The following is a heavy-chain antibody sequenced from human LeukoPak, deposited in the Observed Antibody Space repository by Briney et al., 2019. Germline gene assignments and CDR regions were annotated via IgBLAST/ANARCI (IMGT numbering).Heavy chain of an antibody. Sequence: GRSLRLSCAASGFTFSSYGMHWVRQAPGKGLEWVAVIWYDGGNKYYAYSVKGRFTISRDNSKNTLYLQMNSLRAEDTAVYYCARDEGQTTVVYFDYWGQGTLVTVSS. J-gene: IGHJ4*02. V-gene: IGHV3-33*01. CDR2: IWYDGGNK. D-gene: IGHD4-23*01. CDR1: GFTFSSYG. CDR3: ARDEGQTTVVYFDY.